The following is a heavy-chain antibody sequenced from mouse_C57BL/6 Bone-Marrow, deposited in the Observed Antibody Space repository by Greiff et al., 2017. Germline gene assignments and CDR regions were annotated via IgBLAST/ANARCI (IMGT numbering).Heavy chain of an antibody. J-gene: IGHJ1*03. V-gene: IGHV1-81*01. Sequence: QVQLQQSGAELARPGASVKLSCKASGYTFTSYGISWVKQRTGQGLEWIGEIYPRSGNTYYNEKFKGKATLTADKSSSTAYLELRSLTSEDSAVYFCARNLFITTVVVSYWYFDVWGTGTTVTVSS. CDR2: IYPRSGNT. CDR1: GYTFTSYG. CDR3: ARNLFITTVVVSYWYFDV. D-gene: IGHD1-1*01.